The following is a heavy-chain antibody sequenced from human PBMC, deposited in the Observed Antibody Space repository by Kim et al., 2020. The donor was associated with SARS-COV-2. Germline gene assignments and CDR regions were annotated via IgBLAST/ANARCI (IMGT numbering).Heavy chain of an antibody. CDR3: ARDRAVMVPEPSNM. D-gene: IGHD2-8*01. Sequence: SVKVSCKASGGSFLSYRFIWVRQPPGQGLEWMGKIVPIVGTATYAQNFQGRVTISADRSTGTVYMEVSSLRSDDTAVYYCARDRAVMVPEPSNMWGQGTMVTVSS. CDR2: IVPIVGTA. CDR1: GGSFLSYR. V-gene: IGHV1-69*08. J-gene: IGHJ3*02.